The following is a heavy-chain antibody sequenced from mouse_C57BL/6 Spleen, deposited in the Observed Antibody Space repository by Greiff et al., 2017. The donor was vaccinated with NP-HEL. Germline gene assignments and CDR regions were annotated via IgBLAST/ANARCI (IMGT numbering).Heavy chain of an antibody. J-gene: IGHJ3*01. CDR1: GYTFTSYW. Sequence: QVQLQQPGAELVMPGASVKLSCKASGYTFTSYWMHWVKQRPGQGLEWIGEIDPSDSYTNYNQKFKGKSTLTVDKSSSTAYMQLSSLTSEDSAVYYCARVLYDCGGGFAYWGQGTLVTVSA. D-gene: IGHD2-3*01. V-gene: IGHV1-69*01. CDR2: IDPSDSYT. CDR3: ARVLYDCGGGFAY.